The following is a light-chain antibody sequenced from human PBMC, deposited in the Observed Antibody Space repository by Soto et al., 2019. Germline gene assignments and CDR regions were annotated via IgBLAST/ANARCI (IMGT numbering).Light chain of an antibody. J-gene: IGLJ1*01. V-gene: IGLV2-14*01. Sequence: QYVQTQPASVSGSPGQSITISCTGTSSDVGGYNYVSWYQQHPGKAPKLMIYEVSNRPSGVSNRFSGSKSGNTASLTISGLQAEDEADYYCSSYTSSSTLYVFGTGTKLTVL. CDR1: SSDVGGYNY. CDR2: EVS. CDR3: SSYTSSSTLYV.